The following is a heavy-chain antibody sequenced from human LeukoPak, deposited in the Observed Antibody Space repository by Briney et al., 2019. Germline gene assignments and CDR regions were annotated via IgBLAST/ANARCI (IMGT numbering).Heavy chain of an antibody. V-gene: IGHV4-59*01. Sequence: PSETLSLTCTVSGGSISSYYWSWIRQPPGKGLEWIGYIYYSGSTNYNPSLKSRVTISVDTSKNQFSLKLSSVTAADTAVYYCARAHYYDGSGYYYFDYWGQGTLVTVSS. CDR1: GGSISSYY. CDR2: IYYSGST. D-gene: IGHD3-22*01. CDR3: ARAHYYDGSGYYYFDY. J-gene: IGHJ4*02.